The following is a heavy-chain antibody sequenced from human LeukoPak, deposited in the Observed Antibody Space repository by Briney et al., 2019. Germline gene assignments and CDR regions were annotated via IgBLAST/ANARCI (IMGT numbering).Heavy chain of an antibody. CDR2: ISAYNGNT. CDR1: GYTFTSYG. J-gene: IGHJ3*02. Sequence: RASVSVSYKASGYTFTSYGISWVRQAPGQGLEGVGWISAYNGNTNYAQKLQGRVTMTTDTSTSTAYMELRSLRSDDTAVYYCAREGVFTIFGVVLDAFDIWGQGTMVTVSS. CDR3: AREGVFTIFGVVLDAFDI. V-gene: IGHV1-18*01. D-gene: IGHD3-3*01.